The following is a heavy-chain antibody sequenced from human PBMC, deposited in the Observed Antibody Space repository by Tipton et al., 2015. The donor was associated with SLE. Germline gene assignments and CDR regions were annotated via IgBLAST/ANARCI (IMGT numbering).Heavy chain of an antibody. D-gene: IGHD4-17*01. CDR1: GFTVSSSY. J-gene: IGHJ4*02. Sequence: GSLRLSCAASGFTVSSSYMSWVRQAPGKGLEWVGRIKSKTFGGTTDYGAPVKGRFTISRDDSENMLYLQMNSLKTEDTAVYYCTTDAVSTVTNYFAYWGQGTLVTVSS. V-gene: IGHV3-15*01. CDR3: TTDAVSTVTNYFAY. CDR2: IKSKTFGGTT.